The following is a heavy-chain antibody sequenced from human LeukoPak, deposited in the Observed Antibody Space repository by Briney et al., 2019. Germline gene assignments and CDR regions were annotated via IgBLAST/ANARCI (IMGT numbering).Heavy chain of an antibody. J-gene: IGHJ4*02. CDR3: ERPHARYSLAADY. D-gene: IGHD6-13*01. CDR2: IYPGEYDT. CDR1: GYSFTSYW. V-gene: IGHV5-51*01. Sequence: GESLKISFKGSGYSFTSYWIGWVRQMPGKGLEWMGIIYPGEYDTRYRPSFQGQVTISANKSIRTAYLQWSSLKASDTAMYYCERPHARYSLAADYWGQGTLVTVSS.